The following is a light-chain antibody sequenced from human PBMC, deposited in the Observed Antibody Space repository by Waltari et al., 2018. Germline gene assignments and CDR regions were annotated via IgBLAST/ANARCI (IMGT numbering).Light chain of an antibody. CDR3: SALDSDLSGYV. J-gene: IGLJ1*01. CDR1: SNNVGNHG. Sequence: QAGLTQPPSVSKGLRQTATLTCTGNSNNVGNHGAAWLQQHQGQPPKLLSYRNNNRPPGISDRVSASRSGNTASLTSTGLQPEDEADYYGSALDSDLSGYVFGTGTKVTVL. V-gene: IGLV10-54*02. CDR2: RNN.